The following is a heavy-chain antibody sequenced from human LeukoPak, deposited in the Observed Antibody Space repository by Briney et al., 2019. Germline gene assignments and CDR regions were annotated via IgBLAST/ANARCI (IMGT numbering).Heavy chain of an antibody. CDR2: TYYRSNWYN. J-gene: IGHJ2*01. V-gene: IGHV6-1*01. CDR1: GDSVSSNSAA. CDR3: ARDPIPVAGWFFDL. D-gene: IGHD6-19*01. Sequence: SQTLSLTCAISGDSVSSNSAAWNWIRQSPSRGLEWLGRTYYRSNWYNDYAVSVKSRITINPDTSKNHFSLLLNSVTPEDTAVYYCARDPIPVAGWFFDLWGRGTLVTASS.